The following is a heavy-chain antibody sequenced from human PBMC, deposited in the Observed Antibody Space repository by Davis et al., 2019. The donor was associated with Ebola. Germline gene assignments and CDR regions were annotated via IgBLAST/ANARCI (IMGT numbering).Heavy chain of an antibody. J-gene: IGHJ4*02. CDR2: IIPLFGTT. D-gene: IGHD2-21*01. CDR1: GNTISTYT. CDR3: ARGGVAYSDLDY. V-gene: IGHV1-69*06. Sequence: SVKVSCKASGNTISTYTIDWVRQAPGQGLEWMGGIIPLFGTTNYAQKFRGRVMITAEKSTRIAYMELNSLTSEDTAVYYCARGGVAYSDLDYWGQGTLVAVSS.